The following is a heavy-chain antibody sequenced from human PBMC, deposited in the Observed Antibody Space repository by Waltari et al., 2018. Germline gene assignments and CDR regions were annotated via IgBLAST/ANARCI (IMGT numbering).Heavy chain of an antibody. J-gene: IGHJ4*02. Sequence: QVQLQQWGAGLLKPSETLSLTCAVYGGSFSGYYWSWIRQPPGKGLEWIGEINHSGSTNYNPSLKSRVTISVDTSKNQFSLKLSSVTAADTAVYYCARGWVPHFDYWGQGTLVTVSS. CDR1: GGSFSGYY. CDR2: INHSGST. CDR3: ARGWVPHFDY. D-gene: IGHD7-27*01. V-gene: IGHV4-34*01.